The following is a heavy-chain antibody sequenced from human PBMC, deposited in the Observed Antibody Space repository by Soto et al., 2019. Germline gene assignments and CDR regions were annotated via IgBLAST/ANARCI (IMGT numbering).Heavy chain of an antibody. CDR1: GGAISSGGSS. V-gene: IGHV4-30-2*01. CDR2: VYNIGST. Sequence: ASETLYLTCAVSGGAISSGGSSCSWIRQPPGKGLYLLGYVYNIGSTYYNPSLKSRVTITVDRSKNQFSLKLSSVTAADTAVYYWARGPRIAARKYNWFDPWGQGTLVTVSS. D-gene: IGHD6-6*01. CDR3: ARGPRIAARKYNWFDP. J-gene: IGHJ5*02.